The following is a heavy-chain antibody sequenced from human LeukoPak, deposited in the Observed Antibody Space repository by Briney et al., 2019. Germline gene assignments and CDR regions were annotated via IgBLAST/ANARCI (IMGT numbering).Heavy chain of an antibody. CDR3: ARDGDGYNYWFY. D-gene: IGHD5-24*01. J-gene: IGHJ4*02. Sequence: GGSLRLSCAASGFTFSSYGMHWVRQAPGKGLEGVAVISYDGSNKYYADSVKGRFTISRDNAKNSVYLQMNSLRAEDTAVYYCARDGDGYNYWFYWGQGTLVTVSS. CDR1: GFTFSSYG. V-gene: IGHV3-30*03. CDR2: ISYDGSNK.